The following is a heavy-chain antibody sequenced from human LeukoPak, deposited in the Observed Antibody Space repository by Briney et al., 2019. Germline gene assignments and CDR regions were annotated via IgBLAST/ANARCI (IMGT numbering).Heavy chain of an antibody. CDR3: AMMVEMATIQTGY. V-gene: IGHV1-18*01. Sequence: ASVKVSCKASGYTSTSYGISWVRQAPGQGLEWMGWISAYNGNTNYAQKLQGRVTLTTDTSTNTAYMELRSLRSDDTAMYYCAMMVEMATIQTGYWGQGTLVTVSS. CDR2: ISAYNGNT. CDR1: GYTSTSYG. D-gene: IGHD5-24*01. J-gene: IGHJ4*02.